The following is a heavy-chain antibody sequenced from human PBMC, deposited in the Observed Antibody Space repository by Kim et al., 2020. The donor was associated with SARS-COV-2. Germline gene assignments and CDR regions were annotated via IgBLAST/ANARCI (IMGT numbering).Heavy chain of an antibody. CDR1: GFTFSSYA. Sequence: GGSLRLSCAASGFTFSSYAMNWVRQAPGKGLEWVSSISGSGGFIYYGDSVKGRFTSSRDNSKNMLYLQMNSLRAEDTAIYYCAKHIAIDTSYYGMDVWGQGTTVTVSS. D-gene: IGHD6-13*01. CDR2: ISGSGGFI. CDR3: AKHIAIDTSYYGMDV. J-gene: IGHJ6*02. V-gene: IGHV3-23*01.